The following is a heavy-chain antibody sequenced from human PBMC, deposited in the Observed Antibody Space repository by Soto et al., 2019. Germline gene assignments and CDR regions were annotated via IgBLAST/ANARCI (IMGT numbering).Heavy chain of an antibody. V-gene: IGHV1-69*13. J-gene: IGHJ3*02. Sequence: SVKVSCKASGGTFSSYAISWVRQAPGQGLEWMGGIIPIFGTANYAQKFQGRVTITADESTSTAYMELSSLRSEDTAVYYCAGPYTVKGAFDIWGQGTMVTVSS. CDR1: GGTFSSYA. CDR2: IIPIFGTA. CDR3: AGPYTVKGAFDI. D-gene: IGHD4-17*01.